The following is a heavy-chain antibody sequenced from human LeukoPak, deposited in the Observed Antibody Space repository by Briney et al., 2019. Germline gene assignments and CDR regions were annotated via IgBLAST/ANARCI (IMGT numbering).Heavy chain of an antibody. V-gene: IGHV1-8*01. CDR3: ARDWETSTAMEPPGY. CDR1: GYTFTSYD. Sequence: ASVKVSCKASGYTFTSYDINWVRQATGQGLEWMGWMNPNSGNTGYAQKFQGRVTMTRNTSISTAYMELSSLRSEDTAVYYCARDWETSTAMEPPGYRGQGTLVTVSS. D-gene: IGHD5-18*01. J-gene: IGHJ4*02. CDR2: MNPNSGNT.